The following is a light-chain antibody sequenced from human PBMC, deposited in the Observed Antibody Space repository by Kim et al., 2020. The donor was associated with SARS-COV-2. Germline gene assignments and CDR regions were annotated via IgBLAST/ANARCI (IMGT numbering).Light chain of an antibody. V-gene: IGKV3-20*01. CDR2: IAS. CDR3: QHYGGTPT. Sequence: FSPGERATLSCSASQNISSNYLGWDKQKTGQAPRLIIYIASTRATGSPERFSGSGSGTDFTLTISRLEREEFAVYYCQHYGGTPTFGQGTKVDIK. CDR1: QNISSNY. J-gene: IGKJ1*01.